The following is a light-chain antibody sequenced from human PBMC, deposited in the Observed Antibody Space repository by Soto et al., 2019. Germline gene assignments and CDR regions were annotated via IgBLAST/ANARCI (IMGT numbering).Light chain of an antibody. V-gene: IGKV1-8*01. Sequence: AIRMPQYPSSISASPGARVTITCRASQRISSYLAWYQQKPGKAPKLLIYAASTLQSGVPSRFSGSGSGTDFTLTISSLQPEDVETYYCQKYNSAPFTFGGGTKVDIK. J-gene: IGKJ4*01. CDR3: QKYNSAPFT. CDR2: AAS. CDR1: QRISSY.